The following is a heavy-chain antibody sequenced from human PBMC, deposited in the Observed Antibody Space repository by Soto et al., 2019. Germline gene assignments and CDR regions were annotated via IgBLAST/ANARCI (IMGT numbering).Heavy chain of an antibody. J-gene: IGHJ4*02. Sequence: SLKISCKGSGYSFTNYWIGWVRQMPGKGLEWMGIINPADSDTRYSPSFQGQVTVSVDKSISTAYLQRGSLKASDTAMYYCVRPDSTGYYSHWGQGTPVTVSS. CDR3: VRPDSTGYYSH. CDR1: GYSFTNYW. CDR2: INPADSDT. D-gene: IGHD3-9*01. V-gene: IGHV5-51*01.